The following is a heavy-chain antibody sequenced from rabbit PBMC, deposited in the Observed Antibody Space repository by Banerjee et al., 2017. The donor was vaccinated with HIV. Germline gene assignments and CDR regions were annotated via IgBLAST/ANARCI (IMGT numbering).Heavy chain of an antibody. D-gene: IGHD2-1*01. CDR3: ARDDGGGAGDGLHL. J-gene: IGHJ3*01. V-gene: IGHV1S45*01. CDR1: GFSFTNKYV. CDR2: IYTGSSGNT. Sequence: QEQLEESGGDLVKPEGSLTLTCTASGFSFTNKYVMCWVRQAPGKGLEWIGCIYTGSSGNTYYASWAKGRFTISKTSSTTVTLQVTSLTAADTATYLCARDDGGGAGDGLHLWGQGTLVT.